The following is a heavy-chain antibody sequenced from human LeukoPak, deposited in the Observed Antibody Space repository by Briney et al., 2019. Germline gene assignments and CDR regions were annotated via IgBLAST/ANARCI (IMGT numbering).Heavy chain of an antibody. CDR2: INHSGST. D-gene: IGHD3-3*01. V-gene: IGHV4-34*01. CDR1: GGSFSGYY. J-gene: IGHJ6*02. Sequence: PSETLSLTCAVYGGSFSGYYWSWIRQPPGKGLEWIGEINHSGSTNYNPSLKSRVTISVDTSKNQFSLKLSSVTAADTAVYYCARGRRYDFWSGYYYGMDVRGQGTTVTVSS. CDR3: ARGRRYDFWSGYYYGMDV.